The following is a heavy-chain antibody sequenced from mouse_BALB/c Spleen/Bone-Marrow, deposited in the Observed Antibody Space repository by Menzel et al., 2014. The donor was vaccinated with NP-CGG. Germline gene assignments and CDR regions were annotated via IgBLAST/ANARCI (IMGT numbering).Heavy chain of an antibody. D-gene: IGHD2-1*01. CDR1: GFTFSNFG. V-gene: IGHV5-17*02. Sequence: EVKLVESGGGLVQPGGSRKLSCAASGFTFSNFGMHWFRQPPEKGLEWVAFVSTGSTIIYYADTVKGRFTISRDNPENTLFLQMTSLRSEDTAIYYCARSHFYGNYFDYWGQGTTLTVSS. J-gene: IGHJ2*01. CDR3: ARSHFYGNYFDY. CDR2: VSTGSTII.